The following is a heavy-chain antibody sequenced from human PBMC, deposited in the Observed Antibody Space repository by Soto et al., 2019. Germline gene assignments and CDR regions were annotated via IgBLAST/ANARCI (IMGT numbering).Heavy chain of an antibody. Sequence: PGGSLRLSCAASGFTFSSYAMHWVRQAPGKGLEWVAVISYDGSNKYYADSVKGRFTISRDNSKNTLYLQMNSLRAEDTAVYYCAREYDSSSTSCPIQYYYGMDVWGQGTTVTVSS. CDR1: GFTFSSYA. CDR2: ISYDGSNK. V-gene: IGHV3-30-3*01. D-gene: IGHD2-2*01. J-gene: IGHJ6*02. CDR3: AREYDSSSTSCPIQYYYGMDV.